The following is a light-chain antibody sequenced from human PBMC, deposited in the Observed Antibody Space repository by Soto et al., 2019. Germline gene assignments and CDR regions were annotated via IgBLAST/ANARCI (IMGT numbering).Light chain of an antibody. CDR3: SSYADSVI. V-gene: IGLV2-8*01. Sequence: QSVLTQPPSASGSRGQSVTISYTGTSSDVGGYNYVSWYQQHPGKAPKLMIYEVSKRPSGVPDRFSGSKSGNTASLTVSGLQAEDEADYYCSSYADSVIFGGGTKVTVL. J-gene: IGLJ2*01. CDR2: EVS. CDR1: SSDVGGYNY.